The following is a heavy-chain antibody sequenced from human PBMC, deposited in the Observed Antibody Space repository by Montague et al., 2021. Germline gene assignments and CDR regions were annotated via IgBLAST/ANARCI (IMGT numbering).Heavy chain of an antibody. CDR2: INGFGTNT. D-gene: IGHD6-13*01. Sequence: YLRLSCAASGFTFSLYAMSWVRQAPGKGLEWVSRINGFGTNTYYADSVKGRFTISRDNSKNTLDLQMNSLRAEDTALYYCAKDSVSSWAAPYYYYMDVWGKGTTVTVSS. CDR3: AKDSVSSWAAPYYYYMDV. V-gene: IGHV3-23*01. J-gene: IGHJ6*03. CDR1: GFTFSLYA.